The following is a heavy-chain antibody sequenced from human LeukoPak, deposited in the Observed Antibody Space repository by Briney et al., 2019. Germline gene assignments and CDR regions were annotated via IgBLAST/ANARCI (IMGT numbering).Heavy chain of an antibody. CDR2: ISGSGGST. V-gene: IGHV3-23*01. CDR1: GFTFSNYG. Sequence: PGGSLRLSCAASGFTFSNYGMHWVRQAPGKGLEWVAAISGSGGSTYYADSVKGRFTISRDNSKNTLYLQMSSLRAEDTAVYYCAKTPLRQPVLDYWGQGALVTVSS. D-gene: IGHD6-13*01. CDR3: AKTPLRQPVLDY. J-gene: IGHJ4*02.